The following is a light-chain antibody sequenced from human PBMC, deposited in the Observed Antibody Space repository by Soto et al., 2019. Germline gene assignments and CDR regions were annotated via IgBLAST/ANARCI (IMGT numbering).Light chain of an antibody. J-gene: IGKJ1*01. CDR3: QQYGSSPRT. CDR2: GAS. V-gene: IGKV3-20*01. CDR1: QSVSSSY. Sequence: EMVLMQSPGTLSLSPGERATLSCRASQSVSSSYLAWYQQKPGQAPRLLIYGASSRATGIPDRFSGSGSGTDFTLTISRLEPEDFAVYYCQQYGSSPRTFGQGTKVEIK.